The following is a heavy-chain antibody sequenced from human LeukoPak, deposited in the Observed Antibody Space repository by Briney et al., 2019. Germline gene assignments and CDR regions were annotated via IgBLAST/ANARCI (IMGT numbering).Heavy chain of an antibody. CDR1: GGSFSGYY. J-gene: IGHJ6*03. CDR3: ARGVRQYYYGSGSYYPPFYYYYYMDV. V-gene: IGHV4-34*01. Sequence: SETLSLTCAVYGGSFSGYYWSWSRQPPGKGLEWIGEINHSGSTNYNPSLKSRVTISVDTSKNQFSLKLSSVTAADTAVYYCARGVRQYYYGSGSYYPPFYYYYYMDVWGKGTTVTVSS. CDR2: INHSGST. D-gene: IGHD3-10*01.